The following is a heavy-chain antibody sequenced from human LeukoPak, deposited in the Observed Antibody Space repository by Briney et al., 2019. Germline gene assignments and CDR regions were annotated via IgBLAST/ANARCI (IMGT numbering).Heavy chain of an antibody. Sequence: PGGSLRLSCAASGFTFSSYTMHWVRQAPGKGLEWVAVISYDGSNKYYADSVKGRFSISRDHSKNTLYLQMNRLRAEDTAVYYCSKGGRYFDWLHDYWGQGTLVTVSS. J-gene: IGHJ4*02. CDR2: ISYDGSNK. V-gene: IGHV3-30-3*01. CDR3: SKGGRYFDWLHDY. D-gene: IGHD3-9*01. CDR1: GFTFSSYT.